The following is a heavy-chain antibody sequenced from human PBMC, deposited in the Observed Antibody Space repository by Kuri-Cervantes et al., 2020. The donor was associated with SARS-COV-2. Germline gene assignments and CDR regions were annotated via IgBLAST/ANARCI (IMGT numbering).Heavy chain of an antibody. CDR2: TKQDGSEK. J-gene: IGHJ3*02. Sequence: ETLSPTCAASGFTFSSYWMSWVRQAPGKGLEWVANTKQDGSEKYYVDSVKGRFTISRDNAKNSLYLQMNSLRAEDTAVYYCAREEWLHIHDAFDIWGQGTMVTVSS. CDR1: GFTFSSYW. D-gene: IGHD5-24*01. CDR3: AREEWLHIHDAFDI. V-gene: IGHV3-7*04.